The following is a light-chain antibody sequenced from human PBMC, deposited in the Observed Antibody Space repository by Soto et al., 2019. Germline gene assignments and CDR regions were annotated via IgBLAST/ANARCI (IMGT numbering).Light chain of an antibody. J-gene: IGKJ1*01. CDR3: QQYGSSPWT. V-gene: IGKV3-20*01. Sequence: TQSPSTLSLSPGERATLSCRASQSVSTYLAWYQQRPGQTPRLLIYDASSRATGIPDRFSGSGSGTDFTLTISRLEPEDFAVYYCQQYGSSPWTFGQGTKVDIK. CDR2: DAS. CDR1: QSVSTY.